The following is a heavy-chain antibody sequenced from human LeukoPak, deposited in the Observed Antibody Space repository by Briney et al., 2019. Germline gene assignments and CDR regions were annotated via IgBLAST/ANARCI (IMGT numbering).Heavy chain of an antibody. V-gene: IGHV4-59*01. Sequence: SETLSLTCTVSGGSIRDYYWSWIRQPPGKGLEWIGYVYYSGSTKYNPSVKSRVTMSVDTSKNQFSLKLTSVTAADTAVYYCARGYYDTSGYFSYTFGYWGQGTLVTVSS. CDR2: VYYSGST. CDR1: GGSIRDYY. CDR3: ARGYYDTSGYFSYTFGY. D-gene: IGHD3-22*01. J-gene: IGHJ4*02.